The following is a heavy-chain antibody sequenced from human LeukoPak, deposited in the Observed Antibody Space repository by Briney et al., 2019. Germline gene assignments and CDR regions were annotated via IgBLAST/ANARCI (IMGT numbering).Heavy chain of an antibody. D-gene: IGHD3-10*01. CDR1: GYTFTSYD. V-gene: IGHV1-8*01. Sequence: ASVKVSCKASGYTFTSYDINWVRQATGQGLEWMGWMNPNSGNTGYAQKFQGRVTMTEDTSTDTAYMELSSLRSEDTAVYYCATDHYGSGPTDDYWGQGTLVTVSS. CDR3: ATDHYGSGPTDDY. J-gene: IGHJ4*02. CDR2: MNPNSGNT.